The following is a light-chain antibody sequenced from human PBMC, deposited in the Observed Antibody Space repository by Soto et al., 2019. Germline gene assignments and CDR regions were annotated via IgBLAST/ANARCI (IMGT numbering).Light chain of an antibody. V-gene: IGKV1-27*01. CDR1: QDISNY. CDR3: QNYNRAPWT. J-gene: IGKJ1*01. CDR2: GAS. Sequence: DIQMTQSPSSLSASVGDRVTITCRASQDISNYLAWYPQKPGKVPKLLIYGASTLQSGVPSRFSGSGSGTDFTLTISSLQTEDVATYYCQNYNRAPWTFGKGTKVESK.